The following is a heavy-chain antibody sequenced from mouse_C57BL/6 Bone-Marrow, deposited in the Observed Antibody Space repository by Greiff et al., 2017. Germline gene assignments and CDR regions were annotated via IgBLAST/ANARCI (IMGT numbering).Heavy chain of an antibody. V-gene: IGHV1-81*01. J-gene: IGHJ2*01. CDR3: ARWLLRFYYFDY. D-gene: IGHD2-3*01. CDR2: IYPRSGNT. Sequence: VQLVESGAELARPGASVKLSCKASGYTFTSYGISWVKQRTGQGLEWIGEIYPRSGNTYYNEKFKGKATLTADKSSSTAYMELRSLTSEDSAVYFCARWLLRFYYFDYWGQGTTLTVSS. CDR1: GYTFTSYG.